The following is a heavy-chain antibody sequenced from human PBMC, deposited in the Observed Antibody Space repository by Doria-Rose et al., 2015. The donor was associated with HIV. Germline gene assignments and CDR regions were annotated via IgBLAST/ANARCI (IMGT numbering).Heavy chain of an antibody. CDR2: ISSTSAYI. CDR3: ATGVTLDY. Sequence: VQLQESGGGLVRPGGSLRLSCATSGSTFSSHRINWVRQAPGKGLEWVSSISSTSAYINYADSVRGRFTISRDNARNSLYLQMDSLRAEGTAIYYCATGVTLDYWGQGTLVTVSS. J-gene: IGHJ4*02. CDR1: GSTFSSHR. D-gene: IGHD3-10*01. V-gene: IGHV3-21*01.